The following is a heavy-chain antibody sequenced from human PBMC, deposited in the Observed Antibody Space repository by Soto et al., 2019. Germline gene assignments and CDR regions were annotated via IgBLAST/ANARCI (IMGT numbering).Heavy chain of an antibody. D-gene: IGHD4-4*01. Sequence: GGSLRLSCAASGFTFSSYAMSWVRQAPGKGLEWVSAISGSGGSTYYADSVKGRFTISRDNSKNTLYLQMNSLRAEETAVYYCAKSKVFYYYMDVWGKGTTVTVSS. CDR2: ISGSGGST. CDR1: GFTFSSYA. CDR3: AKSKVFYYYMDV. J-gene: IGHJ6*03. V-gene: IGHV3-23*01.